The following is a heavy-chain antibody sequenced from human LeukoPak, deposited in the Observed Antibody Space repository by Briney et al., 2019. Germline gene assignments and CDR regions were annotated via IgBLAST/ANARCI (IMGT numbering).Heavy chain of an antibody. Sequence: SETLSLTCTVSGGPISGYYWSWIRQPAGRGLGWIGRIYNSENTDYNPSLKSRVTISVDTSKNQFSLKLSSVTAADTAVYYCARQHYGYSYGYFDYWGQGTLVTVSS. CDR3: ARQHYGYSYGYFDY. V-gene: IGHV4-4*07. CDR1: GGPISGYY. CDR2: IYNSENT. J-gene: IGHJ4*02. D-gene: IGHD5-18*01.